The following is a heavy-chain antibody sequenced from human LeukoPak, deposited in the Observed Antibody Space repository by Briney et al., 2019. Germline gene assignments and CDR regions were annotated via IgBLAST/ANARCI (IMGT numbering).Heavy chain of an antibody. CDR1: GGTFSSYA. CDR2: IIPIFGTA. J-gene: IGHJ4*02. D-gene: IGHD2-2*01. CDR3: ARGIVVVPAAILGGSYFHFDY. V-gene: IGHV1-69*05. Sequence: GASVKVSCKASGGTFSSYAISWVRQAPGQGLEWMGGIIPIFGTANYAQKFQGRVTITTDESTSTAYMELSSLRSEDTAVYYCARGIVVVPAAILGGSYFHFDYWGQGTLVTVSS.